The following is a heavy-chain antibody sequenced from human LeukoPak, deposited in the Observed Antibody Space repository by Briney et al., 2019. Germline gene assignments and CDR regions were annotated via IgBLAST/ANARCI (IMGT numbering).Heavy chain of an antibody. D-gene: IGHD2-2*01. Sequence: SETLSLTCTVSGGSISSYYWSWIRQPPGKGLEWIGYIYYSGSTNYNPSLKSRVTISVDTSKNQFSLKLSSVTAADTAVYYCASGGSTSNFYYYYYGMDVWGQGTTVTVSS. CDR1: GGSISSYY. V-gene: IGHV4-59*01. J-gene: IGHJ6*02. CDR2: IYYSGST. CDR3: ASGGSTSNFYYYYYGMDV.